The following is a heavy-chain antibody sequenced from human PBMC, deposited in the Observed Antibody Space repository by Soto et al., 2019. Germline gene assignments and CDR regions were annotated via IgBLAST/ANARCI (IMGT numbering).Heavy chain of an antibody. Sequence: LSLTCTVSGGSIISSSYYWGWIRQPPGKGLEWIGSIYYSGSTYYNPSLKSRVTISVDTSKNQFSLKLSSVTAADTAVYYCASQDYYYGMDVWGQGTTVTVSS. CDR3: ASQDYYYGMDV. V-gene: IGHV4-39*01. CDR1: GGSIISSSYY. CDR2: IYYSGST. J-gene: IGHJ6*02.